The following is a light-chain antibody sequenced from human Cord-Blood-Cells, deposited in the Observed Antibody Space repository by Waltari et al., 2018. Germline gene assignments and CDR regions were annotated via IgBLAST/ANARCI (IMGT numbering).Light chain of an antibody. CDR2: QDS. Sequence: SYELTQPPSVSVSPGQTASITCSGDKLGDKYACWYQQKPGQSPVLVIYQDSKLPSGIPERFSGSNSGNTATLTMSGTQAMDEADYYCQAWDSSTVVFGGGTKLTVL. CDR3: QAWDSSTVV. V-gene: IGLV3-1*01. CDR1: KLGDKY. J-gene: IGLJ2*01.